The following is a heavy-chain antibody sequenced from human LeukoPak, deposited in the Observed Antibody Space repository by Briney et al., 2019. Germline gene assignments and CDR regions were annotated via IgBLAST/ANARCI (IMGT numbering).Heavy chain of an antibody. CDR2: ISYDGSNK. J-gene: IGHJ4*02. Sequence: PGGSLRLSCAASGFTFSSYGMHWVRQAPGKGLEWVAVISYDGSNKYYADSVKGRFTISRDNSKTTLYLQMNSLRAEDTAVYYGAKGGEYYYDSSGYSSLDYWGQGTLVTVSS. V-gene: IGHV3-30*18. D-gene: IGHD3-22*01. CDR1: GFTFSSYG. CDR3: AKGGEYYYDSSGYSSLDY.